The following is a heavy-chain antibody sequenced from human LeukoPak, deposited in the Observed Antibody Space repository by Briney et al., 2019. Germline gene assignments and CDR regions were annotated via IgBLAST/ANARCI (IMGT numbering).Heavy chain of an antibody. Sequence: GGSLRLSCAASGFTFSSYSMNWVRQAPGKGLEWVSSISSSSSYIYYADSVKGRFTISRDNAKNSLYLQMNSLRAEDTAVYYCARDRFSYGSGSYSDWGQGTLVTVSS. CDR1: GFTFSSYS. V-gene: IGHV3-21*01. D-gene: IGHD3-10*01. CDR3: ARDRFSYGSGSYSD. CDR2: ISSSSSYI. J-gene: IGHJ4*02.